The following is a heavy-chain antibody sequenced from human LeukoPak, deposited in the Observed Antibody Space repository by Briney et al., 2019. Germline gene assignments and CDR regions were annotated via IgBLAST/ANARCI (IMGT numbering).Heavy chain of an antibody. D-gene: IGHD3-10*01. J-gene: IGHJ4*02. Sequence: GGSLRLSCAASGFTLSSYWMSWVRQAPGKGMEWVANIKEGGREKYYVESVKGRFTISRDNAMNSLYLQMNSLRAEDTAVYYCAGQLITHGGYWGQGTLVTVSS. V-gene: IGHV3-7*01. CDR2: IKEGGREK. CDR1: GFTLSSYW. CDR3: AGQLITHGGY.